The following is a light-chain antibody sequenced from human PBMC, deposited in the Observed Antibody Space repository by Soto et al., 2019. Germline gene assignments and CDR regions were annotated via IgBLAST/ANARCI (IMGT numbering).Light chain of an antibody. CDR3: SAYAGSNTFV. CDR2: EVT. Sequence: QSALAQPPSASGSPGQSVTVSCTGTSSDVGANYVSWYQQHLGKTPKLIIYEVTLRPSGVPDRFSGSKSGNTASLTVSGLQDDDEADYYCSAYAGSNTFVFGTGTKLTVL. CDR1: SSDVGANY. J-gene: IGLJ1*01. V-gene: IGLV2-8*01.